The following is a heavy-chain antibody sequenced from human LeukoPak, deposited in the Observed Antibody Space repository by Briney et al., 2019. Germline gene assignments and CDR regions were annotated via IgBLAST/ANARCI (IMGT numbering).Heavy chain of an antibody. CDR3: ARAAGYYDSSGYLYYFDY. Sequence: SETLSLTCTVSGGSISSYYWSWIRQPAGKGLEWIGRIYTSGSTNYNPSLKSRVTMSVDTSKNQFSLKLSSVTAADTAVYYCARAAGYYDSSGYLYYFDYWGQGTLVTVSS. V-gene: IGHV4-4*07. D-gene: IGHD3-22*01. CDR1: GGSISSYY. CDR2: IYTSGST. J-gene: IGHJ4*02.